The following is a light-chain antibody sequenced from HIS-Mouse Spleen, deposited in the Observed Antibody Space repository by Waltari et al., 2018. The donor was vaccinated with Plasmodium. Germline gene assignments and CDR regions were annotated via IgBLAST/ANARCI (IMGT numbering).Light chain of an antibody. J-gene: IGKJ1*01. CDR3: QQSYSTWT. CDR1: QRISNY. V-gene: IGKV1-39*01. CDR2: AAS. Sequence: DIQMTQSPYSLSASVGDRVTITCRASQRISNYLNWYQQKPGKAPKFLIYAASTLQSGVPSRFSGSGSGTDFTLTISSLQPEDFATYYCQQSYSTWTFGQGTKVEIK.